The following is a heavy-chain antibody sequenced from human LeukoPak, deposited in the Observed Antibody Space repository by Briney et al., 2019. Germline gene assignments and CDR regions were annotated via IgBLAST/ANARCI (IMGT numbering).Heavy chain of an antibody. V-gene: IGHV4-59*08. D-gene: IGHD1-7*01. Sequence: SETLSLTCTVSGGSISSYHWSWIRQPPGKGLEWIGYIYYSGSTNYNPSLKSRVTISVDTSKNQFSLKLSSVTAADTAVYFCARQNYGAATIKYWGQGALVTVSS. CDR3: ARQNYGAATIKY. CDR2: IYYSGST. CDR1: GGSISSYH. J-gene: IGHJ4*02.